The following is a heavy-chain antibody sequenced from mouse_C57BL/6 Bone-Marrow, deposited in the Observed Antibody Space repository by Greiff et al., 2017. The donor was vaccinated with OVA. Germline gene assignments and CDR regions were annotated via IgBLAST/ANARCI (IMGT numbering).Heavy chain of an antibody. J-gene: IGHJ3*01. D-gene: IGHD1-1*02. CDR3: ASGGGGPAWFAY. Sequence: VKLQESGPGLVAPSQSLSITCTVSGFSLTSYGVDWVRQSPGKGLEWLGVIWGVGSTNYNSALKSRLSISKDNSKSQVFLKMNSLQTDDTAMYYCASGGGGPAWFAYWGQGTLVTVSA. CDR2: IWGVGST. CDR1: GFSLTSYG. V-gene: IGHV2-6*01.